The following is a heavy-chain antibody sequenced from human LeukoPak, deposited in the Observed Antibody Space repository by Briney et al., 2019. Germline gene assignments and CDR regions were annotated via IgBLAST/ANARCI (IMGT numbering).Heavy chain of an antibody. D-gene: IGHD4-23*01. CDR3: ARDEFGDYGGNSIFDY. Sequence: ASVKVSCKASGYTFTSYYMHWVRQAPGQGLEWMGIINPSGGSTSYAQKFQGRVTMTRDMSTSTVYMELSSLRSEDTAVYYCARDEFGDYGGNSIFDYWGQGTLVTVSS. V-gene: IGHV1-46*01. CDR2: INPSGGST. CDR1: GYTFTSYY. J-gene: IGHJ4*02.